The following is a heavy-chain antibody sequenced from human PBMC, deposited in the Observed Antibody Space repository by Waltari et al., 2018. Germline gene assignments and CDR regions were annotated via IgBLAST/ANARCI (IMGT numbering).Heavy chain of an antibody. Sequence: QVQLVQSGAEVKKPAASVKDSCKASVYTFTGYYMHWARQAPGQGLEWMGRINPNSGGTNYAQKFQGRVTMTRDTSISTAYMELSRLRSDDTAVYYCARGYSSSSQGFNYWGQGTLVTVSS. V-gene: IGHV1-2*06. J-gene: IGHJ4*02. CDR2: INPNSGGT. CDR3: ARGYSSSSQGFNY. CDR1: VYTFTGYY. D-gene: IGHD6-6*01.